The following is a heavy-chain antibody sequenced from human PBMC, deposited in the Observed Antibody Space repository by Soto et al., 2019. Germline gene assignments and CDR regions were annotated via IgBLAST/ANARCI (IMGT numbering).Heavy chain of an antibody. V-gene: IGHV1-18*04. CDR2: ISGYNGNT. CDR3: ARAGKYYHGSGSPYYYDMEL. J-gene: IGHJ6*02. Sequence: QVQLVQSGAEVKKPGASVKVSCKASGYTFPSYGVSWVRQAPGQGLEWMGWISGYNGNTNYAQKPQGRVTMTTDTSTSTAYVELRSLRSHDTAVDYWARAGKYYHGSGSPYYYDMELWGQGITVTVSS. CDR1: GYTFPSYG. D-gene: IGHD3-10*01.